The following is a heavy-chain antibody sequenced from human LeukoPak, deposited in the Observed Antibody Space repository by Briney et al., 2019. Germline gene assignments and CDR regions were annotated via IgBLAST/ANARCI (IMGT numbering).Heavy chain of an antibody. V-gene: IGHV4-61*02. J-gene: IGHJ6*03. CDR1: GGSISSGSYY. D-gene: IGHD2-8*01. CDR2: IYTSGST. CDR3: ARSMDYYYYYMDV. Sequence: PSETLSLTCTVSGGSISSGSYYWSWIRQPAGKGLEWIGRIYTSGSTNYNPSLKSRVTISVDTSKNQFSLKLSSVTAADTAVYYCARSMDYYYYYMDVWGKGTTVTVSS.